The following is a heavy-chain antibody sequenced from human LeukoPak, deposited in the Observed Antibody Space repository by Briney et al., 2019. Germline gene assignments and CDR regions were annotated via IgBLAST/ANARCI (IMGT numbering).Heavy chain of an antibody. J-gene: IGHJ5*02. CDR2: MNPNSGNT. V-gene: IGHV1-8*01. CDR1: GYTFTRYD. Sequence: ASVKVSCKASGYTFTRYDINWVRQATGQGLAWMGWMNPNSGNTGYAQKFQGRVTMTRNTSISTAYMELSSLRSEDTAVYYCARGPTTTVTQRINWFDPWGQGTLVTVSS. D-gene: IGHD4-17*01. CDR3: ARGPTTTVTQRINWFDP.